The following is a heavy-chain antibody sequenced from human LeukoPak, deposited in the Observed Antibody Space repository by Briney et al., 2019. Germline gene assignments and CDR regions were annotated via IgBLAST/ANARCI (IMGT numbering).Heavy chain of an antibody. CDR3: ASSASIAARPAPYYYYYMDV. V-gene: IGHV4-30-2*01. CDR1: GGSISSGGYS. D-gene: IGHD6-6*01. CDR2: IYHSGST. J-gene: IGHJ6*03. Sequence: SETLSLTCTVSGGSISSGGYSWSWIRQPPGKGLEWIGYIYHSGSTYYHPSLKSRVTISVDRSKNQFSPKLSSVTAADTAVYYCASSASIAARPAPYYYYYMDVWGKGTTVTVSS.